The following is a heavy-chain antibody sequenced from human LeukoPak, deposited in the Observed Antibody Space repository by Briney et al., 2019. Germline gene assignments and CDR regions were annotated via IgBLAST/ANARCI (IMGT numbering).Heavy chain of an antibody. V-gene: IGHV3-21*01. D-gene: IGHD6-13*01. CDR3: AREMAAAGLDY. CDR1: GFTFSDYK. Sequence: GGSLRLSCATSGFTFSDYKMNWVRQAPGKGLEWVSSISGGTTYIYDADYADSVKGRFTISRDNAKKSVYLQVNSLRVEDTAVCYCAREMAAAGLDYRGQGTLVTVSS. CDR2: ISGGTTYI. J-gene: IGHJ4*02.